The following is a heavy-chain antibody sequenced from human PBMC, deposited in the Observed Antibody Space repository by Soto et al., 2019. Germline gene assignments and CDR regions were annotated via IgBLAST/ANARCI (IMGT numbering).Heavy chain of an antibody. V-gene: IGHV4-30-2*01. D-gene: IGHD5-18*01. J-gene: IGHJ5*02. CDR2: IYHIGST. CDR3: AIVLRIQLRDADKCFDP. CDR1: GGSISSGVYS. Sequence: SETLSLTCAVSGGSISSGVYSWSWIRHPPGNGLEWIGYIYHIGSTYYNPSLKSRVTISVYRSKNQFSLNLSSVTAADTAVYFCAIVLRIQLRDADKCFDPCGQRTFSTVFS.